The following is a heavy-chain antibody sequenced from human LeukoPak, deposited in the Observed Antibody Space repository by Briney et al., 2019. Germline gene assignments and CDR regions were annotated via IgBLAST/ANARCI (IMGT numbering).Heavy chain of an antibody. CDR3: ASDTKSGYSGYDYYYYYGMDV. CDR2: ISFDGQNK. V-gene: IGHV3-30*03. J-gene: IGHJ6*02. CDR1: GITFSSYV. D-gene: IGHD5-12*01. Sequence: GGSLRLSCAASGITFSSYVMHWVRQAPGKGLEWVAVISFDGQNKYYTDSVRGRFTISRDNAKNTLYLQLNSLRAEDTAVYYCASDTKSGYSGYDYYYYYGMDVWGQGTTVTVSS.